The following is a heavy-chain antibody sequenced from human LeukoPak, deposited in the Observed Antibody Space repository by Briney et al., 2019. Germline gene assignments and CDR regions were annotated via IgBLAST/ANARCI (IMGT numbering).Heavy chain of an antibody. CDR2: MSDSGST. CDR1: GGSISSFY. J-gene: IGHJ4*02. D-gene: IGHD3-16*01. V-gene: IGHV4-59*01. Sequence: SETLSLTCSVSGGSISSFYWNWIRQPPGKGLEWIGYMSDSGSTNYNPSLKSRLTISVDTSKNHLSLRLSSVTAADTAVYYCARGNYDDSYAYGGDFDSWGQGTLVTVSS. CDR3: ARGNYDDSYAYGGDFDS.